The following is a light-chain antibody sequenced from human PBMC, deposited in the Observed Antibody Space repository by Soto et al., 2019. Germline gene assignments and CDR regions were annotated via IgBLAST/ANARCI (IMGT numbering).Light chain of an antibody. CDR2: EAS. CDR3: QQFNNYPLT. V-gene: IGKV1-33*01. CDR1: QDISNY. Sequence: DIRMTESQSEIVAILGDDVTITCKASQDISNYLNWYQQKPGQAPKLLSYEASNLATGVPSRFSGSGSGTDFTLTSSSLQPEDFATYYCQQFNNYPLTFGGGTKVDIK. J-gene: IGKJ4*01.